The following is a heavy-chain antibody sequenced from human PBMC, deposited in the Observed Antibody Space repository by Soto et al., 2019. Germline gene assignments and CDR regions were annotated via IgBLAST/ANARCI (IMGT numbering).Heavy chain of an antibody. CDR1: GFTFSSYS. CDR3: ARDDGSGSYYNVRDLLFDP. D-gene: IGHD3-10*01. J-gene: IGHJ5*02. Sequence: GGSLRLSCAASGFTFSSYSMNWVRQAPGKGLEWVSYISSSSSTIYYADSVKGRFTISRDNAKNSLYLQMNSLRDEDTAVYYCARDDGSGSYYNVRDLLFDPWGQGTLVTVSS. V-gene: IGHV3-48*02. CDR2: ISSSSSTI.